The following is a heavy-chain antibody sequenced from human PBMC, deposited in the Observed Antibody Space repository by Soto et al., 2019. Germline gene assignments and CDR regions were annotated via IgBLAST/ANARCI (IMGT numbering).Heavy chain of an antibody. CDR3: ARERDYDSSGYLGLFDY. CDR1: GFTFSSYS. D-gene: IGHD3-22*01. J-gene: IGHJ4*02. CDR2: ISSSSSYI. Sequence: GGSLRLSCAASGFTFSSYSMNWVRQAPGKGLEWVSSISSSSSYIYYADSVKGRFTISRDNAKNSLYLHMNSLRAEDTAVYYCARERDYDSSGYLGLFDYWGQGTLVTVSS. V-gene: IGHV3-21*01.